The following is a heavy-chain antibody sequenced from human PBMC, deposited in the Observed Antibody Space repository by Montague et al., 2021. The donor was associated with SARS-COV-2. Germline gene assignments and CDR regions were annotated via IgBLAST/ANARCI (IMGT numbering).Heavy chain of an antibody. J-gene: IGHJ3*02. D-gene: IGHD1-26*01. CDR1: GFTFSSCA. CDR2: ISYDGSNK. Sequence: SLRLSCAASGFTFSSCAMHWVRQAPGKGLEWVAVISYDGSNKYYADSVKGRFTISRDNSKNTLYLQMNSLRAEDTAVYYCTSGGIVGATWGAFDIWGQGTMVTVSS. CDR3: TSGGIVGATWGAFDI. V-gene: IGHV3-30*04.